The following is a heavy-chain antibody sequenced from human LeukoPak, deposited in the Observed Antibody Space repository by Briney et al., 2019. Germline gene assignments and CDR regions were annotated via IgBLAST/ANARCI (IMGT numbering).Heavy chain of an antibody. J-gene: IGHJ4*02. Sequence: ASVKVSCKASGYPFINYYIHWVRQAPGQGLEWMGRINPNSGGANYAQMSRGRVMMTADTSINTAYMELTWLTSADTALYYCATGRSNSGYYHFDFWGQGTLVTVSS. CDR3: ATGRSNSGYYHFDF. CDR2: INPNSGGA. D-gene: IGHD3-22*01. CDR1: GYPFINYY. V-gene: IGHV1-2*06.